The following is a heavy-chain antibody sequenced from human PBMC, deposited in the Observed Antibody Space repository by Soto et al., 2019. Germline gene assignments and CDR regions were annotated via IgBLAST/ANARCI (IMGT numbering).Heavy chain of an antibody. Sequence: SETLSLTCSVSGDSIGSSTNYWGWIRQPPGKGLEWIGTIYHSGNTYYNPTLKSRVAISVDMSKNQFSLRLNSVTAADTAVYYCARHEWLQLWLVTEYWGQGALVTSPQ. V-gene: IGHV4-39*01. D-gene: IGHD5-18*01. J-gene: IGHJ4*02. CDR3: ARHEWLQLWLVTEY. CDR2: IYHSGNT. CDR1: GDSIGSSTNY.